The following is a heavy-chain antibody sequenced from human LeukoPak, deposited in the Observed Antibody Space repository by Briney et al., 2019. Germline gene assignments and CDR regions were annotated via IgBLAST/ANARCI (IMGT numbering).Heavy chain of an antibody. CDR3: AKLRWGTVVPFYDY. D-gene: IGHD1-7*01. J-gene: IGHJ4*02. V-gene: IGHV3-23*01. Sequence: GGSLRLSCAASGITFSTSAMSWVRQAPGEGLEWVSAISGSGGSTYYADSVRGRFTISRDNSKSTLHLQMNSLRVDDTAVYYCAKLRWGTVVPFYDYWGQGTLVTVSS. CDR1: GITFSTSA. CDR2: ISGSGGST.